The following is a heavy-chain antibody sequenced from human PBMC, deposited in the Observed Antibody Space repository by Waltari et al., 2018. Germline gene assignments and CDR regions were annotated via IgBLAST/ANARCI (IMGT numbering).Heavy chain of an antibody. CDR3: TREAVEMATNMDV. CDR2: IRSKAYGGTT. Sequence: VQLVESGGGLVQPGRSLRLSCTASGFTFGDYAMSWVRQAPGKGLEWVGFIRSKAYGGTTEYAASVKGRFTISRDDSKSIAYLQMNSLKTEDTAVYYCTREAVEMATNMDVWGQGTTVTVSS. D-gene: IGHD5-12*01. CDR1: GFTFGDYA. V-gene: IGHV3-49*04. J-gene: IGHJ6*02.